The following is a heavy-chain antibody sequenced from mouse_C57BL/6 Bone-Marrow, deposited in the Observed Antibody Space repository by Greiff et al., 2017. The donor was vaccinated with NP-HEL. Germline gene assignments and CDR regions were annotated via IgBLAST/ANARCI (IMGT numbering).Heavy chain of an antibody. V-gene: IGHV1-80*01. J-gene: IGHJ1*03. D-gene: IGHD1-1*01. CDR3: ARSVLLLGYFDV. CDR1: GYAFSSYW. Sequence: QVQLQQSGAELVKPGASVKISCKASGYAFSSYWMNWVKQRPGKGLEWIGQIYPGDGDTNYNGKFKGKATLTADKSSSTAYMQLSSLTSEDSAVYFCARSVLLLGYFDVWGTGTTVTVSS. CDR2: IYPGDGDT.